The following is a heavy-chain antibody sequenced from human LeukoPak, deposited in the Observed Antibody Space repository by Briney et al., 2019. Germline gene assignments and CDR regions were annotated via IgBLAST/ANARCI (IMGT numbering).Heavy chain of an antibody. D-gene: IGHD3-10*01. V-gene: IGHV7-4-1*02. J-gene: IGHJ4*02. Sequence: GGSLRLSCAASGFTFTSYAMNWVRQAPGQGLEFMGWINTGTGNPTYAQGFTGRFVFSLDTSVSTAYLQISTLKPEDTAVYYCASFGAHSFDYWGQGTLVTVSS. CDR1: GFTFTSYA. CDR3: ASFGAHSFDY. CDR2: INTGTGNP.